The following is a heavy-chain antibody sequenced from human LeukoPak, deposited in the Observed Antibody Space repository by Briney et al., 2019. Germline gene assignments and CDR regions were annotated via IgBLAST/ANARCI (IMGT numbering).Heavy chain of an antibody. CDR3: ARATLQPLKSKPPDY. J-gene: IGHJ4*02. Sequence: QPGGSLRLSCAASGFTFSSYWISWVRQAPGKGLEWVANIKQDGSEKYYVDSVKGRFTISRDNAKNSLYLQMNSLRAEDTAVYYCARATLQPLKSKPPDYWGQGTLVTVSS. V-gene: IGHV3-7*01. CDR1: GFTFSSYW. D-gene: IGHD6-13*01. CDR2: IKQDGSEK.